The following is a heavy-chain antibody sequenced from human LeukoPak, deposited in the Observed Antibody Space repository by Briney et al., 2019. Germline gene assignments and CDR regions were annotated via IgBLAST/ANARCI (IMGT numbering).Heavy chain of an antibody. J-gene: IGHJ4*02. CDR1: GFTFSSYA. V-gene: IGHV3-23*01. Sequence: GGSLRLSCAASGFTFSSYAMSWVRQAPGKGLEWVSAISGSGGSTYYADSVKGRFTISRDNSKNTLYLQMNSLRAEDTAVYYCAKAVRDYGSGSYHYWGQETLVTVSS. CDR3: AKAVRDYGSGSYHY. CDR2: ISGSGGST. D-gene: IGHD3-10*01.